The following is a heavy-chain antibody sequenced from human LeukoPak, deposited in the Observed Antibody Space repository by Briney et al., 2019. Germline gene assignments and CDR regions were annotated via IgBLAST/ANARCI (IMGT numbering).Heavy chain of an antibody. Sequence: GGSLRLSCAASGSTFSSYGMHWVRQAPGKGLEWVAVIWYDGTNKYYADSVKGRFTISRDNSKSTLYLQMNSLRAEDTAVYYCARIGGDRHPIEYWGQGTLVTVSS. CDR1: GSTFSSYG. D-gene: IGHD2-21*02. V-gene: IGHV3-33*01. J-gene: IGHJ4*02. CDR3: ARIGGDRHPIEY. CDR2: IWYDGTNK.